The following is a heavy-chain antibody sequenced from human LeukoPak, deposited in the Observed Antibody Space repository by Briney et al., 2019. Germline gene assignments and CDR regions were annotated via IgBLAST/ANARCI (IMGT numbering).Heavy chain of an antibody. V-gene: IGHV1-8*01. CDR2: MNPKSGNT. J-gene: IGHJ4*02. CDR3: VRRSSSWYAFDYFDY. D-gene: IGHD6-13*01. Sequence: GASVKVSCKASGYTFTSYDINWVRQATGQGLEWMGWMNPKSGNTGYAQKFQGRVTMTRNTSISTAYMALSSLRSEHTAVYYCVRRSSSWYAFDYFDYWGQGTLVTVSS. CDR1: GYTFTSYD.